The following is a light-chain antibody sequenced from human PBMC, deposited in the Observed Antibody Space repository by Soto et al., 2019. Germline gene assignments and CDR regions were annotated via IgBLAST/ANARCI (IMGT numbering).Light chain of an antibody. CDR2: EGS. CDR1: SSDVGSYNL. CDR3: CSYAGSSTWV. V-gene: IGLV2-23*01. J-gene: IGLJ3*02. Sequence: QSVLTQPASVSGSPGQSFTISCTGTSSDVGSYNLVSWYQQHPGKAPKLMIYEGSKRPSGVSNRFSRSKSGNTASLTISGLQAEDEADYYCCSYAGSSTWVFGGGTKLTVL.